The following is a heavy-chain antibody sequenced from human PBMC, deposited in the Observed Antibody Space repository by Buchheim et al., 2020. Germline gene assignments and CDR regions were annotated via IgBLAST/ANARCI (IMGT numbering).Heavy chain of an antibody. V-gene: IGHV4-59*01. D-gene: IGHD3-22*01. CDR2: IYYSGST. CDR1: GGSISSYY. Sequence: QVQLQESGPGLVKPSETLSLTCTVSGGSISSYYWSWIRQPPGKGLEWIGYIYYSGSTNYNPSLKSRVTISVDTSKNQFSLKLSSVTAADKAVYYCARYYDRGYYYYYGMDVWGQGTT. CDR3: ARYYDRGYYYYYGMDV. J-gene: IGHJ6*02.